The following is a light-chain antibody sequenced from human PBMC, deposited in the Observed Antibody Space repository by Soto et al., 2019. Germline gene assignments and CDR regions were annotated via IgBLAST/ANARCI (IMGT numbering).Light chain of an antibody. Sequence: QAVVTQPPSVSGAPGQRVTISCTGSRSNIGAGYDVHWYQQLPGTAPQLLIYDNSRRPSGVPDRFSGSKSGTSASLAITGLQAEDEADYYCQSYDSSLSGPLFGGGTKLTVL. J-gene: IGLJ3*02. V-gene: IGLV1-40*01. CDR3: QSYDSSLSGPL. CDR1: RSNIGAGYD. CDR2: DNS.